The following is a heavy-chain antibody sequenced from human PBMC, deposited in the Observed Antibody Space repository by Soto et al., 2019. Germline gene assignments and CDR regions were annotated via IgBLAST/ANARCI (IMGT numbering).Heavy chain of an antibody. CDR2: INSDGSST. V-gene: IGHV3-74*01. CDR3: ARDSGGLDPDDAFDI. CDR1: GFTFSSYW. J-gene: IGHJ3*02. Sequence: GGSLRLSCAASGFTFSSYWMHWVRQAPGKGLVWVSRINSDGSSTSYADSVKGRFTISRDNAKNTLYLQMNSLRAEDTAVYYCARDSGGLDPDDAFDIWGQGTMVTVSS. D-gene: IGHD5-18*01.